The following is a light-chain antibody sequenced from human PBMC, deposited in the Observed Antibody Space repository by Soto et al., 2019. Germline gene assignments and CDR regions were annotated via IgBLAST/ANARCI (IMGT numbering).Light chain of an antibody. CDR1: SSNIGAGYD. CDR2: DSI. J-gene: IGLJ1*01. CDR3: QSYDTSLSGSV. Sequence: QSVLTQSPSVSGAPGQRVTFSCSGSSSNIGAGYDVNWYQQLPGTAPKLLIYDSINRPSGVPGRFSGSKSGTSASLAITGLQPEDEADYYCQSYDTSLSGSVFGPGTKLTVL. V-gene: IGLV1-40*01.